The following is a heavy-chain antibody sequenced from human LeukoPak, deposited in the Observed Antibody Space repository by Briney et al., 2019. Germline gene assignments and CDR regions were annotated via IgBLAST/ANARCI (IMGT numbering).Heavy chain of an antibody. CDR3: AKDGAQQLEETKFDY. CDR2: ISYDGSNK. J-gene: IGHJ4*02. V-gene: IGHV3-30*04. Sequence: PGGSLRLSCAASGFTFSSYAMHWVRQAPGKGLEWVAVISYDGSNKYYADSVKGRFTISRDNSKNTLYLQMNSLRAEDTAVYYCAKDGAQQLEETKFDYWGQGTLVTVSS. D-gene: IGHD6-13*01. CDR1: GFTFSSYA.